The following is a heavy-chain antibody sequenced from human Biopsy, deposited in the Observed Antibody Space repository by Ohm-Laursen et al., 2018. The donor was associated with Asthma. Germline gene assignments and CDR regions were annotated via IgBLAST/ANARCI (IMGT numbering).Heavy chain of an antibody. Sequence: SLRLSCAASGFTVSTNGMSWVRQPPGKGLEWVSVIYSGGGTYYADSVQGRVTISRDNSKNTLSLQMNSLRTEDTAVYYCARAYGGSFFSGSFEIWGQGTMVTVSS. CDR1: GFTVSTNG. J-gene: IGHJ3*02. D-gene: IGHD4-23*01. CDR2: IYSGGGT. V-gene: IGHV3-53*01. CDR3: ARAYGGSFFSGSFEI.